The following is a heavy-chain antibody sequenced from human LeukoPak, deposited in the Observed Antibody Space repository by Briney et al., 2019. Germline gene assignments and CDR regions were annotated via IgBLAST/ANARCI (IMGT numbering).Heavy chain of an antibody. V-gene: IGHV1-69*13. CDR1: GGTFSSYA. CDR2: IIPIFGTA. CDR3: ARERGYSYGIDY. D-gene: IGHD5-18*01. J-gene: IGHJ4*02. Sequence: GASVNVSCKASGGTFSSYAISWVRQAPGQGLEWMGGIIPIFGTANYAQKFQGRVTITADESTSTAYMELSSLRSEDTAVYYCARERGYSYGIDYWGQGTLVTVSS.